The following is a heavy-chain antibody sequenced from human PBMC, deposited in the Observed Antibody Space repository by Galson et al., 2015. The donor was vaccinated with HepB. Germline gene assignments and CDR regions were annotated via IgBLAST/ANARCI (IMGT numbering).Heavy chain of an antibody. J-gene: IGHJ4*02. CDR3: AHGSGWLFDY. Sequence: PALVKPTQTLTLTCTFSGFSLTSDAVGVGWIRQPPGKALEWLALMYWDDDNHYSPSLKSRLSITKDTSKNQVVLTMTSMDPVDTATYYCAHGSGWLFDYWGQGTLVTVSS. D-gene: IGHD6-19*01. CDR2: MYWDDDN. V-gene: IGHV2-5*02. CDR1: GFSLTSDAVG.